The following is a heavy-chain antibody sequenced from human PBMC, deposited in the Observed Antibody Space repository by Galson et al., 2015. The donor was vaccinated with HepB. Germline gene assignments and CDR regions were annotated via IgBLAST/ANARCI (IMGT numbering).Heavy chain of an antibody. J-gene: IGHJ6*02. CDR3: AKDGYIVATQIYGMDV. CDR2: ITGSGGNI. D-gene: IGHD5-12*01. Sequence: SLRLSCAASGFTFNRFGMHWVRQAPGKGLEWVSGITGSGGNIYYADSVKGRFTISRDNSKTTLYLQMNSLRAEDTAVYYCAKDGYIVATQIYGMDVWGQGTTVTVSS. CDR1: GFTFNRFG. V-gene: IGHV3-23*01.